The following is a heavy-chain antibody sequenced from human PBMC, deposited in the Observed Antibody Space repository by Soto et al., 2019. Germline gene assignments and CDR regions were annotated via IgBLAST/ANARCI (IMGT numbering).Heavy chain of an antibody. CDR1: GFTFSSYS. V-gene: IGHV3-21*01. CDR2: ISSSSSYI. J-gene: IGHJ2*01. Sequence: EVQLVESGGGLVKPGGSLRLSCAASGFTFSSYSMNWVRQAPGKGLEWVSSISSSSSYIYYADSVKGRFTISRDNAKDSLYLQMNSLRAEVTAVYYCVRVMGGNCYSDLWGRCPLVTVSS. D-gene: IGHD3-16*01. CDR3: VRVMGGNCYSDL.